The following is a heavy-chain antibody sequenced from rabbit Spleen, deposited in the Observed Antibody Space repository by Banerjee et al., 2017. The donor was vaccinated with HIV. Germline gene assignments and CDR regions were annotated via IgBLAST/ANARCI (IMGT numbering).Heavy chain of an antibody. V-gene: IGHV1S45*01. CDR3: ATDTYGVGAFDL. D-gene: IGHD6-1*01. CDR1: GFSVNNNYI. J-gene: IGHJ4*01. CDR2: IYINNPTT. Sequence: QEQLEESGGGLFQPGGSLTLTCKASGFSVNNNYIMRWVRQAPGKGLEWIASIYINNPTTYYATWARGRFTISKTSSTTVTLQMTRLTAADTATYFCATDTYGVGAFDLWGQGTLVTVS.